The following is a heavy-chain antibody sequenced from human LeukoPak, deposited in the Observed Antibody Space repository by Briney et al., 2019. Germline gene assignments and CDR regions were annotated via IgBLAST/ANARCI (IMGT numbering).Heavy chain of an antibody. V-gene: IGHV4-4*07. J-gene: IGHJ4*02. Sequence: SETLSLTCTVSGGSISSYYWSWIRQPAGKGLEWIGRIYTSGSTNYNPSLKSRVTISVDTSKNQFSLKLSSVTAADTAVYYCARDGRGYPAYYFDYWGQGTLVTVSS. D-gene: IGHD3-22*01. CDR1: GGSISSYY. CDR3: ARDGRGYPAYYFDY. CDR2: IYTSGST.